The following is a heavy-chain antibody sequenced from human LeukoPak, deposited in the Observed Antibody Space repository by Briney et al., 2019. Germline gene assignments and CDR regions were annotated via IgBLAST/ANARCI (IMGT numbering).Heavy chain of an antibody. CDR1: GYTFTGYY. CDR2: INPKSGGT. CDR3: ARVMYSSSWYPGLY. D-gene: IGHD6-13*01. Sequence: GASVKVSCKASGYTFTGYYMHWVRQAPGQGLEWMGWINPKSGGTNYAQKFQGRVTMTRDTSISTAYMELSRLRSDDTAVYYCARVMYSSSWYPGLYWGQGTLVTVSS. J-gene: IGHJ4*02. V-gene: IGHV1-2*02.